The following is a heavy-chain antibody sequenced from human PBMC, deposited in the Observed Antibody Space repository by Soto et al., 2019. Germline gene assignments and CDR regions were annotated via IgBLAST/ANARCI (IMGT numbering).Heavy chain of an antibody. CDR2: VKGKINGGTV. CDR3: VADLPDWGAYAFDY. Sequence: EVQLVESGGALIKPGGSLRLSCAASGFTFSYACLNWVRQAPGKGLEWVGRVKGKINGGTVDYTAPVRGRFAISRDDSQNTVYLQMNGLKSDDTAVYYSVADLPDWGAYAFDYWGQGTLVTVSS. V-gene: IGHV3-15*07. CDR1: GFTFSYAC. D-gene: IGHD3-16*01. J-gene: IGHJ4*02.